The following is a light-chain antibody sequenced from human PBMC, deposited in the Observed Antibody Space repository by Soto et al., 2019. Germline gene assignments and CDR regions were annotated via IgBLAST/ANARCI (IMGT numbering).Light chain of an antibody. J-gene: IGLJ3*02. V-gene: IGLV4-69*01. Sequence: SLGASVKLTCTLSSGHSSYAIAWHQQQPEKGPRYLMKLNSDGSHSKGDGIPDRFSGSSSGAERYLTISSLQSEDEADYYCQTWGTGLLVFGGGTKVTVL. CDR1: SGHSSYA. CDR3: QTWGTGLLV. CDR2: LNSDGSH.